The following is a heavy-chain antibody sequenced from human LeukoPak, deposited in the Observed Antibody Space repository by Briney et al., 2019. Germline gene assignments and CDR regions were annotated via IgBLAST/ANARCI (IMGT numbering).Heavy chain of an antibody. D-gene: IGHD1-26*01. V-gene: IGHV4-4*02. J-gene: IGHJ4*02. Sequence: SETLSLTCAVSTDSISINWWSWVRQPPGKGLEWIGEVHKSGSTNYYPSLQSRVTISIDKSKNQIALELTSVTAADTAVYYFATEIVGAHTPGAYWGQGILVTVSS. CDR3: ATEIVGAHTPGAY. CDR1: TDSISINW. CDR2: VHKSGST.